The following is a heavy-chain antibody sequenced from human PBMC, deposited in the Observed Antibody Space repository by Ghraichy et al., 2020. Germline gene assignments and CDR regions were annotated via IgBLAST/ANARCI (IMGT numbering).Heavy chain of an antibody. V-gene: IGHV4-31*01. J-gene: IGHJ5*02. CDR1: GGSISSGGYC. Sequence: SETLSLTCTVSGGSISSGGYCWSWIRQHPGKGLEWIGYIYYSGRTNYNPSLKSLVTISIDTSKNQFSLKVSSVTAVDTAVYYCARGLVSDFWSGHSDNWFDPWGQGTLVTVSS. CDR2: IYYSGRT. CDR3: ARGLVSDFWSGHSDNWFDP. D-gene: IGHD3-3*01.